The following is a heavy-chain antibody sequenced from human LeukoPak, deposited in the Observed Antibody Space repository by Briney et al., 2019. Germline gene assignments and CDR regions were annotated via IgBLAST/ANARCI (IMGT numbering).Heavy chain of an antibody. CDR1: GGTFIQYA. V-gene: IGHV1-69*06. Sequence: SVTVSFKASGGTFIQYALSWVGQAAGQGVDGMGGIIPIFGTANYAQKFQGRVTITADKSTSTAYMELSSLRSEDTAVYYCARDQVKVPYGSGSYHFDYWGQGTLVTVSS. CDR2: IIPIFGTA. J-gene: IGHJ4*02. D-gene: IGHD3-10*01. CDR3: ARDQVKVPYGSGSYHFDY.